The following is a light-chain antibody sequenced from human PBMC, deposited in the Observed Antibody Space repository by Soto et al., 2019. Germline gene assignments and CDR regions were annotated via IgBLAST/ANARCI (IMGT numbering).Light chain of an antibody. J-gene: IGKJ5*01. CDR3: QQYTGPPTT. Sequence: EIVLTQCPATLSVSPGERVTLSCRASLSVSNKLAWYQQKPGQAPRLLISDTSTRATGIPARFSGSGSGTDFTLTITRLEPEDSAVYFCQQYTGPPTTFGQGTRLEIK. V-gene: IGKV3D-15*01. CDR2: DTS. CDR1: LSVSNK.